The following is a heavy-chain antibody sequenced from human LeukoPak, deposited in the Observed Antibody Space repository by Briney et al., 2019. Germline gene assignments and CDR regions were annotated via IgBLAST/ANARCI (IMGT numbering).Heavy chain of an antibody. V-gene: IGHV4-34*01. D-gene: IGHD3-3*01. CDR1: GGSFSGYY. CDR2: INHRGST. CDR3: ARTTYYEFWSGSPDAFDI. J-gene: IGHJ3*02. Sequence: PSETLSLTCGVYGGSFSGYYWTWIRQPPGKGLEWIGEINHRGSTNYNPSPKSRVTISVDTSKNEFSLNLDSVTAADTAVYYCARTTYYEFWSGSPDAFDIWGQGSRVTVSS.